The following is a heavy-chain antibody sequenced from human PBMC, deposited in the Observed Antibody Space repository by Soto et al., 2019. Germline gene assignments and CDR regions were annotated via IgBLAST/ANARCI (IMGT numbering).Heavy chain of an antibody. CDR3: ARVRVVRGGVRLHWFDP. V-gene: IGHV1-18*01. CDR2: ISAYNGNT. D-gene: IGHD3-10*01. CDR1: GYTFTSYG. J-gene: IGHJ5*02. Sequence: ASVKVSCKASGYTFTSYGISWVRQAPGQGLEWMGWISAYNGNTNYAQKLQGRVTMTTDTSTSTAYMELRSLRSDDTAVYYCARVRVVRGGVRLHWFDPWGQGTLVTVSS.